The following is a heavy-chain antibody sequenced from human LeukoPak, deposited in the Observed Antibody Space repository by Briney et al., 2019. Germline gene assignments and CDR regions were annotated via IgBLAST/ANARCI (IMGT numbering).Heavy chain of an antibody. CDR3: GRVQWLGAFDI. V-gene: IGHV4-59*01. Sequence: SSETLSLTCTVSGGSISSYYWSWIRQPPGKGLEWIGYIYYSGSTNYNPSLKSRVTISVDTSKNQYSLKLSSVTAADRAVYYCGRVQWLGAFDIWGQGTMVTVSS. CDR1: GGSISSYY. J-gene: IGHJ3*02. CDR2: IYYSGST. D-gene: IGHD6-19*01.